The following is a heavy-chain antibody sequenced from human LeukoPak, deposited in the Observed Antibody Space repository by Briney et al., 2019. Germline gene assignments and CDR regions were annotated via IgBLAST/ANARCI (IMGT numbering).Heavy chain of an antibody. CDR3: AKAGPRITMVRGATFIDY. J-gene: IGHJ4*02. Sequence: GGSLRLSCAASGFTFSSYAMSWVRQAPGKGLEWVSAISGSGGSTYYADSVKGRFTTSRDNSKNTLYLQMNSLRAEDTAAYYCAKAGPRITMVRGATFIDYWGQGTLVTVSS. CDR1: GFTFSSYA. CDR2: ISGSGGST. V-gene: IGHV3-23*01. D-gene: IGHD3-10*01.